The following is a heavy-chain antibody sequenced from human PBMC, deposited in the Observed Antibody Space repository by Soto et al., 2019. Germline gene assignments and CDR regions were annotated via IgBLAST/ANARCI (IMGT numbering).Heavy chain of an antibody. Sequence: QVQLQESGPGLVKPSQTLSLTCTVSGGSISSGGYYWSWIRQHPGKGLEWIGYIYYSGSTYYNPSLKSRVTIPVDTSKNQFCLKLSSVTAADTAVYYCAREIADGAYMAVWGKGTTVTVSS. J-gene: IGHJ6*03. D-gene: IGHD6-13*01. CDR1: GGSISSGGYY. V-gene: IGHV4-31*03. CDR2: IYYSGST. CDR3: AREIADGAYMAV.